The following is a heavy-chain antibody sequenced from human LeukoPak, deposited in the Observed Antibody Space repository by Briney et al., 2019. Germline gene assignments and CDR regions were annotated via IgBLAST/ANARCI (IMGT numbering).Heavy chain of an antibody. V-gene: IGHV4-59*08. CDR2: IDYSGST. J-gene: IGHJ6*03. CDR3: ARRRTTGLSGYMDV. D-gene: IGHD2-2*01. Sequence: PSETLSLTCTVSGGSLSSYYWSWIRQPPRKGLEGIGYIDYSGSTNYNPSLKSRVTISVGTSKNQFSLKLTSVTAADTAVYYCARRRTTGLSGYMDVWGKGTTVTVSS. CDR1: GGSLSSYY.